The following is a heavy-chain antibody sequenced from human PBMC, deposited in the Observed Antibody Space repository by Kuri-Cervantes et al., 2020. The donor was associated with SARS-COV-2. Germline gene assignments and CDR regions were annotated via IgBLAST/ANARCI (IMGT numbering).Heavy chain of an antibody. Sequence: GESLKISCAASGFTFSSYGMHWVRQAPGKGLEWVAFIRYDGSNKYYADSVKGRFTISRDNAKNSLYLQMNSLRAEDTAVYYRARDSPNAFDIWGQGTMVTVSS. CDR2: IRYDGSNK. J-gene: IGHJ3*02. CDR1: GFTFSSYG. V-gene: IGHV3-30*02. CDR3: ARDSPNAFDI.